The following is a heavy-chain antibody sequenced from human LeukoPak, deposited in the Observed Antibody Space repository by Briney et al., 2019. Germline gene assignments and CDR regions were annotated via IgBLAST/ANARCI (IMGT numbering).Heavy chain of an antibody. CDR2: ISAYNGNT. Sequence: ASVKVSCKASGYTFTSYGISWVRQAPGQGLEWMGWISAYNGNTNYAQKLQGRVTMTTDTSTSTAYMELRSLRSDDTAVYYRARDGPILRYFDWLGGAYFDYWGQGTLVTVSS. CDR3: ARDGPILRYFDWLGGAYFDY. J-gene: IGHJ4*02. V-gene: IGHV1-18*01. D-gene: IGHD3-9*01. CDR1: GYTFTSYG.